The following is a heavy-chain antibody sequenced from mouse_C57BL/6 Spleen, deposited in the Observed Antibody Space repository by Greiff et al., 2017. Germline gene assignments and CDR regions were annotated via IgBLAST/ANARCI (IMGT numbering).Heavy chain of an antibody. CDR2: MYPGDGDT. D-gene: IGHD2-2*01. V-gene: IGHV1-82*01. J-gene: IGHJ1*03. CDR1: GYAFSSSW. Sequence: VQLQQSGPELVKPGASVKISCKASGYAFSSSWMNWVKQRPGTGLEWIGRMYPGDGDTNYNGKFKGKATLTADKSSSTAYMQLSSLTSEDSAVYFCARWLPNWYFDVWGTGTTVTVSS. CDR3: ARWLPNWYFDV.